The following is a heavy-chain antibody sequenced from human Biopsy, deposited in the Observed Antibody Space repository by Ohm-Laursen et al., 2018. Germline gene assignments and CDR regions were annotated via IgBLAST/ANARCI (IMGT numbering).Heavy chain of an antibody. V-gene: IGHV3-33*01. CDR3: ARDSTINTVTTADY. Sequence: SLRLSCAASGFTFSNYGMHWVRQAPGKGLEWLAVIWYDGSNKYYGDSVQGRFTISRDNSKNTVYLQMNSLRAEDTAIYYFARDSTINTVTTADYWGQGTQVTASS. D-gene: IGHD4-11*01. CDR1: GFTFSNYG. CDR2: IWYDGSNK. J-gene: IGHJ4*02.